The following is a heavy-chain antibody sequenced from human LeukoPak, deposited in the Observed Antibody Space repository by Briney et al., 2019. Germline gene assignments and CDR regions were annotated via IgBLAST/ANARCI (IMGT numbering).Heavy chain of an antibody. CDR1: GFTFSSYW. CDR3: ARGSYYGSGSDLEY. D-gene: IGHD3-10*01. Sequence: PGGSLRLSCAASGFTFSSYWMSWVRQAPGKGLEWVANIKQDGSEKYYVDSVKGRFTISRDNAKNSLYLQMNSLRAEDTAVYYCARGSYYGSGSDLEYWGQGTLVTVSS. CDR2: IKQDGSEK. J-gene: IGHJ4*02. V-gene: IGHV3-7*01.